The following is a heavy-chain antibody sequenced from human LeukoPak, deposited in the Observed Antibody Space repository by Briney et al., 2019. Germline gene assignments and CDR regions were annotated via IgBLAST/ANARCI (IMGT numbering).Heavy chain of an antibody. Sequence: WGSLRLSCVASGFAFSNYWMHWVRQASGKAPVWVSRINPGGTTTDYADSVKGRFTISRDNAKNMVFLQMNGLRADDTALYYCAKDLSWNTADRWGQGILVTVSS. CDR2: INPGGTTT. J-gene: IGHJ5*02. D-gene: IGHD1/OR15-1a*01. CDR1: GFAFSNYW. V-gene: IGHV3-74*01. CDR3: AKDLSWNTADR.